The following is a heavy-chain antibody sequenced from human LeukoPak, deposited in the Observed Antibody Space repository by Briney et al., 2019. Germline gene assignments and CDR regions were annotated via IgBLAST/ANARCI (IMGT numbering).Heavy chain of an antibody. CDR1: GFTFSSYE. CDR2: ISSSGSTI. J-gene: IGHJ4*02. CDR3: ERDRGTLRIDY. Sequence: PGGSLRLSCAASGFTFSSYEMNWVRQAPGKGLEWVSYISSSGSTIYYADSVKGRFTISRDNAKNSLYLQMNSLRAEDTAVYYCERDRGTLRIDYWGQGTLVTVSS. D-gene: IGHD2/OR15-2a*01. V-gene: IGHV3-48*03.